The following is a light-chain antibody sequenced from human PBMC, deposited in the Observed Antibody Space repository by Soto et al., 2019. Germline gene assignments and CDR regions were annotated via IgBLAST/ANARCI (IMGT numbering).Light chain of an antibody. CDR1: SSDVGDYNY. CDR2: EVS. J-gene: IGLJ3*02. V-gene: IGLV2-14*01. Sequence: QSALTQPASVSGSPGQSITISCTGTSSDVGDYNYVSWYQQHPGKAPKLMIYEVSNRPSGVSNRFSGSKSGNTAYLTISGLQAEDEADYYCSSYTSSSTLEVFGGGTKVTVL. CDR3: SSYTSSSTLEV.